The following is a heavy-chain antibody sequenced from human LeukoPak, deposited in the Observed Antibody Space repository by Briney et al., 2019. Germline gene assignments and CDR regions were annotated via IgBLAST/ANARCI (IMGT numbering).Heavy chain of an antibody. J-gene: IGHJ5*02. CDR2: ISESGGST. Sequence: GGSLRLSCVVSGFTFSTSAMSWVRQAPGKGLEWVSGISESGGSTYYADSVKGRFTSSRDNSKNTLYLQMNNLRAEDTAAYYCAKGSSWGQGTLVTVSS. D-gene: IGHD3-10*01. CDR1: GFTFSTSA. CDR3: AKGSS. V-gene: IGHV3-23*01.